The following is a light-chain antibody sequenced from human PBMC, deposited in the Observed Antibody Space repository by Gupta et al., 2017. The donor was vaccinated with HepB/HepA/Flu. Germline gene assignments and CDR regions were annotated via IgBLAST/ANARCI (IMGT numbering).Light chain of an antibody. Sequence: SSVLTQPPSVSVAPGKTARITCGGNNIGSKSVHWYQQKPGQAPVLVIYYDSDRPSGIPERFSGSNSGNTATLTISRVEAGDEADYYCQVWYSSSDHRVFGTGTKVTVL. CDR3: QVWYSSSDHRV. V-gene: IGLV3-21*04. CDR2: YDS. CDR1: NIGSKS. J-gene: IGLJ1*01.